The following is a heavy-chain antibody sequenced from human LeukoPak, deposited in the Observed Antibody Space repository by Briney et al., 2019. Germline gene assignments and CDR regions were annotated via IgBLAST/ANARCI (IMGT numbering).Heavy chain of an antibody. V-gene: IGHV5-51*01. CDR2: IYPGDSDT. CDR3: ARRSYFYDSSAYLYYFDY. CDR1: GYSFTSYW. D-gene: IGHD3-22*01. Sequence: GESLKISCKGSGYSFTSYWIGRVRQMPGKGLEWMAIIYPGDSDTRYSPSFQGQVTISADKSISTAYLQWSSLKASDTAMYYCARRSYFYDSSAYLYYFDYWGQGTLVTASS. J-gene: IGHJ4*02.